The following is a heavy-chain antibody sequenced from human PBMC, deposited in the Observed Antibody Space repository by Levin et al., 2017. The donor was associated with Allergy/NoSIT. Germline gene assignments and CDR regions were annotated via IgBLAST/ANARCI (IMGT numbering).Heavy chain of an antibody. CDR3: ARGIYYDVLTNYYRPYYFDS. CDR2: IYYSGTT. Sequence: TASETLSLTCTVSGGSISSSHYYWNWIRQHPGKGLEWIGYIYYSGTTYYNPSLESRVIISLDTSKSQFSLKLSSVTAADTAVYYCARGIYYDVLTNYYRPYYFDSWGQGTLVTVSS. CDR1: GGSISSSHYY. V-gene: IGHV4-31*03. D-gene: IGHD3-9*01. J-gene: IGHJ4*02.